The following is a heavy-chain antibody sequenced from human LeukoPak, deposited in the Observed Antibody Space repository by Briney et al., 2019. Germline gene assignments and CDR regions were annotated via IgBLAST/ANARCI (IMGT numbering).Heavy chain of an antibody. CDR2: ISGSGGNT. D-gene: IGHD3-16*01. Sequence: PGGSLRLSCAASGLTFTNFAMSWVRQARGKGLEWVSNISGSGGNTYYADSVKCGFTISRDNSKNTVYLEMNSQRADDTAVYYCAKSLCLRSGAYVWWMDVWGKGTTVTASS. J-gene: IGHJ6*04. CDR1: GLTFTNFA. V-gene: IGHV3-23*01. CDR3: AKSLCLRSGAYVWWMDV.